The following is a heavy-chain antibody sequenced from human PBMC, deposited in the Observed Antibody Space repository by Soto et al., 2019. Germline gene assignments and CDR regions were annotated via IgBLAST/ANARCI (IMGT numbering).Heavy chain of an antibody. CDR3: VRVGGYYGDYPNFDY. J-gene: IGHJ4*02. CDR2: IYYTGST. Sequence: QVHLQESGPGLVKPSETLSLTCSVSGSSISPYYWSWIRQPPGKGLEWIGYIYYTGSTKYNPSLRSRVTISVDTTKSQFSLRLRSVTAADTAVYYCVRVGGYYGDYPNFDYWGQGTLVAVSS. D-gene: IGHD4-17*01. CDR1: GSSISPYY. V-gene: IGHV4-59*01.